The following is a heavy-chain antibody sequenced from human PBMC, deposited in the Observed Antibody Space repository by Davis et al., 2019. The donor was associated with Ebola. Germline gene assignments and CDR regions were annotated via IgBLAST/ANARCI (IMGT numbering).Heavy chain of an antibody. CDR1: GGSISSSSYY. V-gene: IGHV4-39*07. D-gene: IGHD3-9*01. CDR2: IYYSGST. CDR3: ARGTRRGRYFDWHMYNWFDP. Sequence: MPGGSLRLSCTVSGGSISSSSYYWGWIRQPPGKGLEWIGSIYYSGSTYYNPSLKSRVPISVDTSKNQFSLKLSSVTAADTAVYYCARGTRRGRYFDWHMYNWFDPWGQGTLVTVSS. J-gene: IGHJ5*02.